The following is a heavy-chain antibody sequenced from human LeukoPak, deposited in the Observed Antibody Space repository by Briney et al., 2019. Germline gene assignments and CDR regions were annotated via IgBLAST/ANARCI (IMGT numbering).Heavy chain of an antibody. J-gene: IGHJ4*02. CDR3: ARASGCNFNFDY. CDR2: ISYIGST. CDR1: GGSISGYY. D-gene: IGHD1-1*01. V-gene: IGHV4-59*08. Sequence: SETLSLTCTVSGGSISGYYWSWVRQPPGKGLEWIGYISYIGSTSYNPSLESRVTISVDTSKNQLSLKVSSVTAADTAVYYCARASGCNFNFDYWGQGTLVTVSS.